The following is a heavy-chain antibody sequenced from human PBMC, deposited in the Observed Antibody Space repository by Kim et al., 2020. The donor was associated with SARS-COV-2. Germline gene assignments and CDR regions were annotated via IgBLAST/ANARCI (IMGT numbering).Heavy chain of an antibody. D-gene: IGHD3-10*01. CDR3: AAVRGAATGTSYYYYAMDV. J-gene: IGHJ6*02. CDR2: IVVGSSNT. V-gene: IGHV1-58*02. Sequence: SVKVSCKASGFTFTSSAMQWVRQARGQRLEWIGWIVVGSSNTNYAQKFQERVTITRDMSTSTAYMELSSLGSEDTAVYYCAAVRGAATGTSYYYYAMDVWGRGTTVTVSS. CDR1: GFTFTSSA.